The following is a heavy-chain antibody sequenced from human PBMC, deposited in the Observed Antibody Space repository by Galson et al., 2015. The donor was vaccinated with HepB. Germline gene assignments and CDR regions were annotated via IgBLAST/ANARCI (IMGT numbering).Heavy chain of an antibody. V-gene: IGHV1-24*01. CDR2: FDPEDGET. CDR3: ATGGKPDYYDSSGYRYDAFDI. J-gene: IGHJ3*02. CDR1: GYTLTELS. Sequence: SVKVSCKVSGYTLTELSMHWVRQAPGKGLEWMGGFDPEDGETIYAQKFQGRVTMTEDTSTDTAHMELSSLRSEDTAVYYCATGGKPDYYDSSGYRYDAFDIWGQGTMVTVSS. D-gene: IGHD3-22*01.